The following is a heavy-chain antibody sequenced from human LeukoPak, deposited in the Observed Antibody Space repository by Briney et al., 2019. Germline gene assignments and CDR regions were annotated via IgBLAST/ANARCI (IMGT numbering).Heavy chain of an antibody. V-gene: IGHV4-39*01. D-gene: IGHD1-14*01. CDR1: GGSITSSRYY. J-gene: IGHJ4*02. Sequence: PSETLSLTCTVSGGSITSSRYYWGWIRQPPGQGLEWIGTIYYSGTTYYNPSLKSRVTLSVDTSKTQFSLKLSSVTAADTAVYYCAQNPSPRYFDYWGQGALVTVSS. CDR2: IYYSGTT. CDR3: AQNPSPRYFDY.